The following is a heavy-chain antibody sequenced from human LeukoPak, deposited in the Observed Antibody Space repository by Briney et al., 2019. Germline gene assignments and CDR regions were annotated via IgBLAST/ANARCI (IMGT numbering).Heavy chain of an antibody. Sequence: GGSLRLSCAASGLRFSDYYVSWVRQAPGKGLEWVSGINWNGGSTGYADSVKGRFTISRDNAKNSLYLQMSSLRAEDTALYYCARRQYGDGYSYFDYWGQGTLVTVSS. V-gene: IGHV3-20*04. D-gene: IGHD5-24*01. CDR3: ARRQYGDGYSYFDY. CDR1: GLRFSDYY. CDR2: INWNGGST. J-gene: IGHJ4*02.